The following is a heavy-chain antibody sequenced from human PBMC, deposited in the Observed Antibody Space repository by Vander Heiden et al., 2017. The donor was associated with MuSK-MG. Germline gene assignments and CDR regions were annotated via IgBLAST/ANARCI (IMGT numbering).Heavy chain of an antibody. D-gene: IGHD5-18*01. V-gene: IGHV1-24*01. J-gene: IGHJ4*02. CDR1: GYTLTDLS. Sequence: QVQLVQSGAEVKKPGASVKVSCKVSGYTLTDLSMHWVRQAPGKGLEWMGGFDPEDGETIYAQEFEGRVTMTEDTSTDTAYMDLSSLRSEDTAIYYCATDGPNSAWQFDYWGQGTLVTVSS. CDR3: ATDGPNSAWQFDY. CDR2: FDPEDGET.